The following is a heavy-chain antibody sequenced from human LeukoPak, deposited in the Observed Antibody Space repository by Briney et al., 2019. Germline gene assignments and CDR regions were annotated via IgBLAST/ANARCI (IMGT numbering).Heavy chain of an antibody. D-gene: IGHD2-15*01. CDR3: ARYCSGGSCYRDAFDI. J-gene: IGHJ3*02. CDR2: INPNSGGT. V-gene: IGHV1-2*06. Sequence: GASVKVSCKASGYTFTGYYMHWVRQAPGQGLEWMGRINPNSGGTNYAQKFQGRVTMTRDTSISTAYMELRRLRSDDTAVYYCARYCSGGSCYRDAFDIWGQGTMVTVSS. CDR1: GYTFTGYY.